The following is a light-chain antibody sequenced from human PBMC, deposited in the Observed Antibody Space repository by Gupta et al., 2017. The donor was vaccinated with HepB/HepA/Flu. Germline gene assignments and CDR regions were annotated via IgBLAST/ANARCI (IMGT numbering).Light chain of an antibody. Sequence: QSALTQPASVSGSPGQTLTISCTGTSSDVGGYNLASWYQQHPGKAPKVLLYEVHKRPSGLSDRFSGSKSGNTASLTISGLQAEDEGDYYCCSYAGSRTFMLFGGGTKLTVL. CDR2: EVH. J-gene: IGLJ2*01. CDR1: SSDVGGYNL. CDR3: CSYAGSRTFML. V-gene: IGLV2-23*02.